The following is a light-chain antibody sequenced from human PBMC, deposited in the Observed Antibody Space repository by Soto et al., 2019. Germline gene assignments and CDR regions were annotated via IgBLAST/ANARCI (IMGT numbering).Light chain of an antibody. CDR1: QGISNH. J-gene: IGKJ2*01. V-gene: IGKV1-33*01. CDR2: AAS. Sequence: DIQMTQSPSSLSASVGDRVTITCQASQGISNHLNWYQHKPGEAPKLLIYAASNLETGVPSRFNGRGSGTDFTFTINPLQPEDIAIYYCQHYGSLPYIFGQGTTLEIK. CDR3: QHYGSLPYI.